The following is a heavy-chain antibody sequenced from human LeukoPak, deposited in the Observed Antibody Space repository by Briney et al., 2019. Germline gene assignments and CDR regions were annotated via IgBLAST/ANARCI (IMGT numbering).Heavy chain of an antibody. CDR3: ARGSYIISSGYDRPFDN. D-gene: IGHD3-22*01. Sequence: NPSETLSLTCTVSGGSISSGSYYWSWIRQPAGKGLEWIGRIYTSGSTNYNPALKSRVSISVDTSKSQFSLRLSSVTAADTSTYFCARGSYIISSGYDRPFDNGGQEIRVIASS. CDR2: IYTSGST. V-gene: IGHV4-61*02. J-gene: IGHJ4*02. CDR1: GGSISSGSYY.